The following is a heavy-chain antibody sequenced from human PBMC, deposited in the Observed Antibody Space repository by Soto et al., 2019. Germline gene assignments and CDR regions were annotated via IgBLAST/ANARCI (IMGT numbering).Heavy chain of an antibody. Sequence: PGGSLRLSCAASGFTFSNAWMSWVRQAPGKWLEWVGRIKSKTDGGTTDYAAPVKGRFTISRDDSKNTLYLQMNSLKTEDTAVYYCTTTAGGYDFWSGYYIHDYWGQGTLVTVSS. D-gene: IGHD3-3*01. CDR3: TTTAGGYDFWSGYYIHDY. CDR2: IKSKTDGGTT. CDR1: GFTFSNAW. J-gene: IGHJ4*02. V-gene: IGHV3-15*01.